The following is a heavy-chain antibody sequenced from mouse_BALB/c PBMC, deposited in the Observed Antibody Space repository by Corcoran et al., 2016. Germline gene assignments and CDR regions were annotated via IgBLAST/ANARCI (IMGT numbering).Heavy chain of an antibody. CDR2: IDPANGNT. V-gene: IGHV14-3*02. D-gene: IGHD1-2*01. CDR3: ASSLPLNY. J-gene: IGHJ2*01. CDR1: GFNIKDTY. Sequence: EVQLQQSGAELVKPGASVKLSCTASGFNIKDTYMHWVKQRPEQGLEWSGRIDPANGNTKYDPKFQGKATITADTSSNTAYLQLISLTSEDTAVYYCASSLPLNYWGQGTTLTVSS.